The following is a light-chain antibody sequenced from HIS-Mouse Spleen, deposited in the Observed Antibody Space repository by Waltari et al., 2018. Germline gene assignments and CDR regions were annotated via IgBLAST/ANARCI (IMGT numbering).Light chain of an antibody. Sequence: QSVLTQPPSASGTPGQRVTISCSGSSSNIGSNYVYWYQQLPGTAPKLLIYRNSQRPSGVRDRFSGSKSGTSASLAISGLRSEDEADYYCAAWDDSLSGPWVFGGGTKLTVL. V-gene: IGLV1-47*01. CDR2: RNS. J-gene: IGLJ3*02. CDR3: AAWDDSLSGPWV. CDR1: SSNIGSNY.